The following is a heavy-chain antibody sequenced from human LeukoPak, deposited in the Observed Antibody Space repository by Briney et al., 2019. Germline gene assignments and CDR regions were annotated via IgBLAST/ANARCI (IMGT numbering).Heavy chain of an antibody. V-gene: IGHV1-69*13. CDR3: ARDRTIFGVVNTGYYYMDV. J-gene: IGHJ6*03. CDR1: GGTFSSYA. CDR2: IIPIFGTA. Sequence: GASVKVSCKASGGTFSSYAISWVRQAPGRGLEWMGGIIPIFGTANYAQKFQGRVTITADESTSTAYMELSSLRSEDTAVYYCARDRTIFGVVNTGYYYMDVWGKGTTVTVSS. D-gene: IGHD3-3*01.